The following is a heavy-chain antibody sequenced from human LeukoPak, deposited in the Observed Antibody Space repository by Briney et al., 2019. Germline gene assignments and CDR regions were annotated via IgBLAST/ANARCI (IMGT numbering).Heavy chain of an antibody. D-gene: IGHD6-19*01. Sequence: SETLSLTCTVSGVSISTHNWSWIRQPPGKGLEWIGFIYFSGSTSYNPSLESRVTISLDTSRNQFSLRLTSVTAADTAVYFCARDPYTRGWLDSWGQGRLVTVSS. CDR3: ARDPYTRGWLDS. V-gene: IGHV4-59*11. CDR1: GVSISTHN. CDR2: IYFSGST. J-gene: IGHJ4*02.